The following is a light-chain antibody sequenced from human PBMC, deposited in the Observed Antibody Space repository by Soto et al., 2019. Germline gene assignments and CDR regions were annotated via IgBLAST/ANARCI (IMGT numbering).Light chain of an antibody. Sequence: EIVLTQSPGTLSLSPGERATLSCRASQSVSNYLAWYQRKPGQAPRLLIYGASSRATGIPDRFSGSGSGTDFTLTISILEPEDFAVYYCHQYGGSPQTFGQGT. J-gene: IGKJ1*01. CDR2: GAS. CDR1: QSVSNY. V-gene: IGKV3-20*01. CDR3: HQYGGSPQT.